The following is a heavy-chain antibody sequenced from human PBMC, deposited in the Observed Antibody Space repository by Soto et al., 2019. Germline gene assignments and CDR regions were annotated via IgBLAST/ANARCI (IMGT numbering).Heavy chain of an antibody. Sequence: QVQLQESGPGLVKPSQTLSLTCTVSGGSITSGGYYWNWIRQYPGKGLEWIGYIYYSGSTYYNPSLKSRVTISLDTSKNQFSLRLSSVTAADTAVYYCAKERRGGTYYYISGSRLDALDIWGQGTMVTVSS. J-gene: IGHJ3*02. CDR2: IYYSGST. CDR1: GGSITSGGYY. D-gene: IGHD3-10*01. CDR3: AKERRGGTYYYISGSRLDALDI. V-gene: IGHV4-31*03.